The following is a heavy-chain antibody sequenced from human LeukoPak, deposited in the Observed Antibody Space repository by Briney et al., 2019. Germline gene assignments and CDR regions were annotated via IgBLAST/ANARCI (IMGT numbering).Heavy chain of an antibody. V-gene: IGHV3-30*18. CDR3: AKSGIAAA. D-gene: IGHD6-13*01. J-gene: IGHJ4*02. Sequence: GGSLGLSCAASGFTFSRNWMTWVRQAPGKGLEWVAVISYDGSNKYYADSVKGRFTISRDNSKNALYLQMNSLRAEDTAVYYCAKSGIAAAWGQGTLVTVSS. CDR1: GFTFSRNW. CDR2: ISYDGSNK.